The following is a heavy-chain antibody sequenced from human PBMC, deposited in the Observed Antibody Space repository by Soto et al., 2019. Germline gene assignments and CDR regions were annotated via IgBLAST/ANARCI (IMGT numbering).Heavy chain of an antibody. CDR3: ARANWFDT. V-gene: IGHV3-74*01. J-gene: IGHJ5*02. Sequence: HPGGSLSLSGAASAFPFSTYWMQWVRQAPKKGLVWVSRIDPDGSSINYSDPVKGRFTSSRDNAKNTPSLQMNSLRAEDTAVYFCARANWFDTWGQGTLVTVSS. CDR2: IDPDGSSI. CDR1: AFPFSTYW.